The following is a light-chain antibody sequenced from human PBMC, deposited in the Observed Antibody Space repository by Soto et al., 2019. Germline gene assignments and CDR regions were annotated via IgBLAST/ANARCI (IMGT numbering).Light chain of an antibody. Sequence: EIVMTQSPATLSVSPGERASISCRASQSVDSKLAWYQHKPGQAPRLLIYDASTRATGFPARFSGSGSGTEFTLTISSLQPEDFAVYYCQQYNNWPPFTFGPGTIVDIK. J-gene: IGKJ3*01. CDR1: QSVDSK. CDR2: DAS. V-gene: IGKV3-15*01. CDR3: QQYNNWPPFT.